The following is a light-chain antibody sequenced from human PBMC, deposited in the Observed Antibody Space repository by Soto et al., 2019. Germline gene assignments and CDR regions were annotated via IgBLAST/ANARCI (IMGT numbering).Light chain of an antibody. CDR3: QQYTSWPPKWT. Sequence: EIVMTQSPATLSVSPGERATLSCRASQSVSSNLAWYQQKPGQAPRLLIYSVSTRATGVPARFSGVGSGTEFTLTISSLQSEDFAVYYCQQYTSWPPKWTFDQGTKVEIK. CDR2: SVS. J-gene: IGKJ1*01. V-gene: IGKV3-15*01. CDR1: QSVSSN.